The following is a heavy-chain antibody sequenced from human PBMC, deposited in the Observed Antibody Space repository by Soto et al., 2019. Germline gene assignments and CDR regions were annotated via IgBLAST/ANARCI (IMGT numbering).Heavy chain of an antibody. D-gene: IGHD3-10*01. Sequence: GGSLRLSCAASGFTFSSYAMSWVRQAPGKGLEWVSAISGSGGSTYYADSVKGRFTISRDNSKNTLYLQMNSLRAEDTAVYYCAKDWANGSGTHRFYYYYYYMDVWGKGTTVTVSS. CDR3: AKDWANGSGTHRFYYYYYYMDV. CDR1: GFTFSSYA. J-gene: IGHJ6*03. CDR2: ISGSGGST. V-gene: IGHV3-23*01.